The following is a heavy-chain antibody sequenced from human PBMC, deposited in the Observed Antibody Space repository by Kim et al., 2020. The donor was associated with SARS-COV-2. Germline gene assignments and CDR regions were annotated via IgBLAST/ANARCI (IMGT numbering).Heavy chain of an antibody. CDR2: T. CDR3: ARRLDGSRPFAY. J-gene: IGHJ4*02. D-gene: IGHD3-9*01. V-gene: IGHV3-23*01. Sequence: TYYPGSVKGRFSISRDTSKSTLYLQMNSLRVEDTALYYCARRLDGSRPFAYWGQGIQVTVSS.